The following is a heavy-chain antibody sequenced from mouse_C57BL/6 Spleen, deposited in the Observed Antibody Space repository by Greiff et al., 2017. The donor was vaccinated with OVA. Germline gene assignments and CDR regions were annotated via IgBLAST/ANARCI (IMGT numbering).Heavy chain of an antibody. CDR3: ARLFYDYDGGFAY. D-gene: IGHD2-4*01. CDR1: GYAFSSSW. J-gene: IGHJ3*01. CDR2: LYPGDGDT. Sequence: QVQLQQSGPELVKPGASVKISCKASGYAFSSSWMNWVKQRPGKGLEWIGRLYPGDGDTNYNGKFKGKATLTADKSSSTAYMQLSSLTSEDSAVYFGARLFYDYDGGFAYWGQGTLVTVSA. V-gene: IGHV1-82*01.